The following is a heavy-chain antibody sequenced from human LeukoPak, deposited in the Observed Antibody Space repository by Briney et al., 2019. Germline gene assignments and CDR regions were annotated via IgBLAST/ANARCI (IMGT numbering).Heavy chain of an antibody. CDR1: GGTFSSYA. D-gene: IGHD4-17*01. Sequence: ASVKVSCKASGGTFSSYAISWVRQAPGQGLEWMGEIIPIFGTANYAQKFQGRVTITADESTSTAYMELSSLRSEDTAVYYCARYDATVTRGFDYWGQGTLVTVSS. CDR3: ARYDATVTRGFDY. CDR2: IIPIFGTA. V-gene: IGHV1-69*13. J-gene: IGHJ4*02.